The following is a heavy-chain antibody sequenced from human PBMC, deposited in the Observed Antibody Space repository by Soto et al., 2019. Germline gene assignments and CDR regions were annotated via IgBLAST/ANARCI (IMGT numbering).Heavy chain of an antibody. D-gene: IGHD4-17*01. CDR3: VRDLSVTTKFDY. CDR2: INGDGTTT. Sequence: GGSLRLSCAASGFTFSSYWMHWVRQAPGKGLVWVSRINGDGTTTGYADFVKGRFSTSRDSAKNTLYLQMNSLRAEDTAVYYCVRDLSVTTKFDYWGQGTLVTVSS. CDR1: GFTFSSYW. V-gene: IGHV3-74*01. J-gene: IGHJ4*02.